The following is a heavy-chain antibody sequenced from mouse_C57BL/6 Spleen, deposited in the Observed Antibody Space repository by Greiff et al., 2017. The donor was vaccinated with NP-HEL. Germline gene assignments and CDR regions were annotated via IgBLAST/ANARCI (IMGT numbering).Heavy chain of an antibody. J-gene: IGHJ2*01. CDR3: ARRDYDAGDY. V-gene: IGHV1-59*01. CDR2: IDPSDSYT. CDR1: GYTFTSYW. Sequence: VQLQQPGAELVRPGTSVKLSCKASGYTFTSYWMHWVKQRPGQGLEWIGVIDPSDSYTNYNQKFKGKATLTVDTSSSTAYMQLSSLTSEDSAVYYCARRDYDAGDYWGQGTTLTVSS. D-gene: IGHD2-4*01.